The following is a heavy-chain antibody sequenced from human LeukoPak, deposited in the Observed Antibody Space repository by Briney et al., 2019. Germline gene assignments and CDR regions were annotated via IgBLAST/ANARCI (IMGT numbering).Heavy chain of an antibody. CDR1: GFTVRSNY. CDR3: VRRFRY. Sequence: GALRLSCAASGFTVRSNYMSWARQAPGKGLEWVSVIYSGGSTYYADSVKGRFTISRDNAKSSLYLQMNSLRVEDTAIYYCVRRFRYWGQGTLVTVSS. V-gene: IGHV3-53*01. J-gene: IGHJ4*02. CDR2: IYSGGST.